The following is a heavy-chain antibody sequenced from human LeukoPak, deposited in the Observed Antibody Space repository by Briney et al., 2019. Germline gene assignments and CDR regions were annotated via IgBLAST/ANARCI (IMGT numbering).Heavy chain of an antibody. Sequence: GGSLRLSCAASGFTFSGYAMSWVRQAPGKGLEWVSTISRGGDSSYYADSMKGRFTISRDNSKNTLYLQMNSLRAEDTAVYYCTKKYYYDPGTWRYFDYWGQGTLVTVSS. J-gene: IGHJ4*02. D-gene: IGHD3-10*01. CDR1: GFTFSGYA. CDR3: TKKYYYDPGTWRYFDY. CDR2: ISRGGDSS. V-gene: IGHV3-23*01.